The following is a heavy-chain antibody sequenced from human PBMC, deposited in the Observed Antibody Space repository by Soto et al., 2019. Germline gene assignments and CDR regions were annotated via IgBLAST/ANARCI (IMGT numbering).Heavy chain of an antibody. D-gene: IGHD1-1*01. CDR1: GASLSGFY. V-gene: IGHV4-4*07. J-gene: IGHJ5*02. CDR2: IYATGTT. Sequence: SETLSLTCTVSGASLSGFYWRWSRKSAGKGLEWIGRIYATGTTDYNPSLKSRVMMSVDTSKKQFSLKLRSVTAADTAVYYCVRDGTKTLRDWFDPWGQGISVTVS. CDR3: VRDGTKTLRDWFDP.